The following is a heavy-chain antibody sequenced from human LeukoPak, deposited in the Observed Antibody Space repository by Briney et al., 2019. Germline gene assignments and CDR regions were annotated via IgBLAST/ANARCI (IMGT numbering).Heavy chain of an antibody. D-gene: IGHD3-10*01. CDR2: IYYSGST. CDR3: ARSLFGEPFDY. CDR1: GGSISSYY. Sequence: SETLSLTCTVSGGSISSYYWSWIRQPPGKGLEWIGYIYYSGSTNYNPSLKSRVTISVDTSKNQFSLKLSSVTAADTAVYYCARSLFGEPFDYWGQGTLVAVSS. V-gene: IGHV4-59*01. J-gene: IGHJ4*02.